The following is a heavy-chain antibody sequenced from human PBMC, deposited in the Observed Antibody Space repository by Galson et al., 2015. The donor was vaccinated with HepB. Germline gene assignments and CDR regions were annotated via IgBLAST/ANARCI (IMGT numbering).Heavy chain of an antibody. CDR1: GFTFSSYS. CDR3: ARGGYGDYRIDY. Sequence: SLRLSCAASGFTFSSYSMNWVRQAPGKGLEWVSSISSSSSYIYYADSVKGRFTISRDNAKNSLYLQMNSLRAEDTAAYYRARGGYGDYRIDYWGQGTLVTVSS. V-gene: IGHV3-21*01. CDR2: ISSSSSYI. J-gene: IGHJ4*02. D-gene: IGHD4-17*01.